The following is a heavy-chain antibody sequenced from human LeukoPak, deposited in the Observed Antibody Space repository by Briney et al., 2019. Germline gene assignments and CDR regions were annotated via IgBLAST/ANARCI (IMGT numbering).Heavy chain of an antibody. CDR2: IYGSGST. CDR3: ARDSLGYDY. J-gene: IGHJ4*02. D-gene: IGHD7-27*01. CDR1: GFTFSSYW. V-gene: IGHV4-38-2*01. Sequence: GSRRLSCAASGFTFSSYWMSWIRQPQGKGLEWIGSIYGSGSTSYNPSLKSRVTISVDTSKNQFSLKLSSVTAADTAVYYCARDSLGYDYWGQGTLVTVSS.